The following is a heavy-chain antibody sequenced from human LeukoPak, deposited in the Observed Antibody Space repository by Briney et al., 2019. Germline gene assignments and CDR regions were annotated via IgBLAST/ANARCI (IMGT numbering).Heavy chain of an antibody. J-gene: IGHJ5*02. CDR3: AKDWHCSSTSCSETPNWFDP. CDR1: GFTFSSYA. CDR2: ISGSGGST. D-gene: IGHD2-2*01. Sequence: PGGSLRLSCAASGFTFSSYAMSWVRQAPGKGLEWVSAISGSGGSTYYADSVKGRFTISRDNSKNTLYLQMNSLRAEDTAVYYRAKDWHCSSTSCSETPNWFDPWGQGTLVTVSS. V-gene: IGHV3-23*01.